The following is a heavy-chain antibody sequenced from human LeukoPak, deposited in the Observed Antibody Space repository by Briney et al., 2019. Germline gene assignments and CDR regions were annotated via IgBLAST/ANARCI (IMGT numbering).Heavy chain of an antibody. D-gene: IGHD2/OR15-2a*01. CDR1: GFTFNTYW. CDR2: INQDGSEK. J-gene: IGHJ4*02. Sequence: GGSLRLSCAASGFTFNTYWMSWVRPAPGKGLEWLATINQDGSEKFYVDSVKGRFTISRDNAKNSLYLQMNSLRAEDTAVYYCTTFYTRLTDYWGQGTLVTVSS. CDR3: TTFYTRLTDY. V-gene: IGHV3-7*05.